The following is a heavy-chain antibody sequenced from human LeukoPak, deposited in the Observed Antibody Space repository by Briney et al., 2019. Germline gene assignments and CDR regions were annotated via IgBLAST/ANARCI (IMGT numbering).Heavy chain of an antibody. CDR1: GFTLSNYW. Sequence: AGPLRLSCAASGFTLSNYWMHWLRQAPGKGMVWVSRINSDGSSIRYAVSVKGRFSISQDNPKNTLYPQMDSARAEDTAVYYCERGGDWLLSALDYWGQGTLVTVSS. CDR3: ERGGDWLLSALDY. V-gene: IGHV3-74*01. CDR2: INSDGSSI. D-gene: IGHD3-9*01. J-gene: IGHJ4*02.